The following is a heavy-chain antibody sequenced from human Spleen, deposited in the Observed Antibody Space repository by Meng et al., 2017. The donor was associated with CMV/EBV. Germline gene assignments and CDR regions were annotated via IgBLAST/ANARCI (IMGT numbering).Heavy chain of an antibody. CDR2: INPKSGST. D-gene: IGHD2-2*01. J-gene: IGHJ5*02. CDR3: ARLRGYCSSTSCYPNWFDP. Sequence: ASVKVSCKASGYTFTGYYMHWVRQAPGQGLEWMGWINPKSGSTNCAQKFQGRVTMTRDTSSSTAHMELSNLRSDDTAVYYCARLRGYCSSTSCYPNWFDPWGQGTLVTVSS. V-gene: IGHV1-2*02. CDR1: GYTFTGYY.